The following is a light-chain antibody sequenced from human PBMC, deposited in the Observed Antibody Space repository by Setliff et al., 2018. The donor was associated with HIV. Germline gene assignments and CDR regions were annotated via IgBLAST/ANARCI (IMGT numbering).Light chain of an antibody. Sequence: QSVLTQPASVSGSPGQSITISCTGTSSNVGSYNLVSWYQQHPGKAPKFMIYDVNKRPSGVSNRFSGSKSGNTASLTISGLQAEDEADYYCCSYAGDNIVLFGGGTKVTVL. J-gene: IGLJ2*01. V-gene: IGLV2-23*02. CDR2: DVN. CDR3: CSYAGDNIVL. CDR1: SSNVGSYNL.